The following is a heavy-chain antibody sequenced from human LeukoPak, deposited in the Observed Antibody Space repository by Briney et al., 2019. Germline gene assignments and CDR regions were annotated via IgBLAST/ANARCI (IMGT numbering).Heavy chain of an antibody. V-gene: IGHV1-69*04. CDR3: ARDGDYYGSGSYYGFY. D-gene: IGHD3-10*01. CDR2: IIPILGIA. Sequence: SVKVSCKASGCTFSSYTISWVRQAPGQGLEWMGRIIPILGIANYAQKFQGRVTITADKSTSTAYMELSSLRSEDTAVYYCARDGDYYGSGSYYGFYWGQGTLVTVSS. J-gene: IGHJ4*02. CDR1: GCTFSSYT.